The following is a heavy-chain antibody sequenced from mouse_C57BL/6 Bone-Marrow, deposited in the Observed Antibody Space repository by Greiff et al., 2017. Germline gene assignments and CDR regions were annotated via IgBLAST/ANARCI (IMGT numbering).Heavy chain of an antibody. CDR1: GYTFTSYW. Sequence: EVQLPQSGTVLARPGASVKMSCKPSGYTFTSYWLHWVKQRPGQGLDWIGALYPGNRDPSYNQKFKGKAKLTAVTSASTAYMELRSLTNDDSAVYYCTRALYYAYDVDAMDYWGQGTSVTVSS. V-gene: IGHV1-5*01. CDR3: TRALYYAYDVDAMDY. CDR2: LYPGNRDP. D-gene: IGHD2-2*01. J-gene: IGHJ4*01.